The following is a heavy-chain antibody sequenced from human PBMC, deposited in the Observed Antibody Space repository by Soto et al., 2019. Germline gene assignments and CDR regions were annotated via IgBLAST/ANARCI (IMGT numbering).Heavy chain of an antibody. CDR2: IFPSGTT. CDR3: ARGREFDS. J-gene: IGHJ4*02. V-gene: IGHV4-30-2*01. CDR1: GGSLTSGTSS. Sequence: QVQLRESGSRLVRPSQTLSLTCAVSGGSLTSGTSSWNWIRQPPGKGLEWIGYIFPSGTTYYNPSLKSRVSISIDVSKNQFSLNLRSLTAADTAVYYCARGREFDSWGQGTLVTVSS.